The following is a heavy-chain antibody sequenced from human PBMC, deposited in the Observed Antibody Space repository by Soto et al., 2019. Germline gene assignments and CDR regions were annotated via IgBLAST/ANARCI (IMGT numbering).Heavy chain of an antibody. J-gene: IGHJ5*02. CDR1: GFSFSHYA. CDR2: ISYDGENQ. D-gene: IGHD3-10*01. Sequence: QPGGSLRLSCAASGFSFSHYAMHWVRQPPGKGLEWVALISYDGENQYFTDSVRGRFTISRDNSKTAVYLEMNDLRLDDTATYYCVSPHSESSNAFDLWGQGT. CDR3: VSPHSESSNAFDL. V-gene: IGHV3-30*04.